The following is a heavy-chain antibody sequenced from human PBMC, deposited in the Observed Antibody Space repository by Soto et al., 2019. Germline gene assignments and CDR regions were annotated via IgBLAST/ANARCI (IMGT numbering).Heavy chain of an antibody. D-gene: IGHD3-10*01. V-gene: IGHV4-59*01. CDR1: GGSISSYY. Sequence: SETLSLTCTVSGGSISSYYWSWIRQPPGKGLEWIGYIYYSGSTNYNPSLKSRVTISADTSKNQFSLKLSSVTAADMAVYYFARAPRGNYGYPSYFDYWGQGTLVTAPQ. CDR2: IYYSGST. CDR3: ARAPRGNYGYPSYFDY. J-gene: IGHJ4*02.